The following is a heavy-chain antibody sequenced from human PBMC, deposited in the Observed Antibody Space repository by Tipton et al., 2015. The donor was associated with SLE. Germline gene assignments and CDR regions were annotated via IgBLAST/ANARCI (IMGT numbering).Heavy chain of an antibody. D-gene: IGHD5-24*01. J-gene: IGHJ3*02. V-gene: IGHV4-59*01. Sequence: TLSLTCTVSGGSISSYYWSWIRQPPGKGLEWIGYIYYSGSTNYNPSLKSRVTISVDTSKNQFSLKLSSVTAADTAVYYCAREGTGGDGYRHDAFDIWGQGTMVTVAS. CDR2: IYYSGST. CDR1: GGSISSYY. CDR3: AREGTGGDGYRHDAFDI.